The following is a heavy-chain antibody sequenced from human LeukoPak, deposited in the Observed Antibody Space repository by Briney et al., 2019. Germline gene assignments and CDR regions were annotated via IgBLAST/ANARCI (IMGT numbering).Heavy chain of an antibody. CDR2: VDPEDGET. D-gene: IGHD3-22*01. CDR3: VTHFDSSGPDAFDI. V-gene: IGHV1-24*01. CDR1: GHTLTEIS. Sequence: ASVKGSCKASGHTLTEISMHWVRQAPGKGFEWMGGVDPEDGETIYAQKFQGRVTMTDDPSTDTAYMELSSLRSEDTAVYYCVTHFDSSGPDAFDIWGQGTMVTVSS. J-gene: IGHJ3*02.